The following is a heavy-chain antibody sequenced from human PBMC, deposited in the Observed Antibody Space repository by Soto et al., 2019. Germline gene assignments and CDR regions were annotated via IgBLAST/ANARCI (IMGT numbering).Heavy chain of an antibody. CDR3: ARGGQDFWSGPFDY. D-gene: IGHD3-3*01. CDR2: IDNSGST. V-gene: IGHV4-4*07. Sequence: SETLSLTCTVSGGSTSNYFCNWIRQPAGKGLEWIGRIDNSGSTNYNPSLKSRITMSADTSRNQFSLKLNSVTAADTAVYYCARGGQDFWSGPFDYWGQGALVTVSS. J-gene: IGHJ4*02. CDR1: GGSTSNYF.